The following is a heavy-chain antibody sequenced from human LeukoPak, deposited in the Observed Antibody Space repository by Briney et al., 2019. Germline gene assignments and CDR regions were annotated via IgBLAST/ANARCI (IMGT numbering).Heavy chain of an antibody. D-gene: IGHD2-21*01. J-gene: IGHJ4*02. Sequence: SETLSVTCTVSGGSISHNYWTWIRQSAGKGLEWIGRIYGTGVTNYNPSLKSRVTISVDKSKNQFSVTLSSVTAADTAVYYCARTPPYADSYHFDSWGQGLLVTVSS. CDR2: IYGTGVT. CDR1: GGSISHNY. CDR3: ARTPPYADSYHFDS. V-gene: IGHV4-4*07.